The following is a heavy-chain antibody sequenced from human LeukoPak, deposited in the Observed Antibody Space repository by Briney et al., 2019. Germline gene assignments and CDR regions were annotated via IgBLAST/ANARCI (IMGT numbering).Heavy chain of an antibody. Sequence: SETLSLTCAVYGGSFSGYYWSWIRQPPGKGLEWIGEINHSGSTNYNPSLKGRVTISVDTSKNQFSLKLSSVTAADTAVYYCARGRPGYCTNGVCRARLRYFDYWGQGTLVTVSS. J-gene: IGHJ4*02. CDR1: GGSFSGYY. CDR3: ARGRPGYCTNGVCRARLRYFDY. CDR2: INHSGST. V-gene: IGHV4-34*01. D-gene: IGHD2-8*01.